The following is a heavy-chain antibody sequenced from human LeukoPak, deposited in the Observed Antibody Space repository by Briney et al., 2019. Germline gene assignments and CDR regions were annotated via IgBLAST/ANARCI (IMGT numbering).Heavy chain of an antibody. J-gene: IGHJ4*02. V-gene: IGHV3-73*01. CDR3: AREGDYIWGNYRCDF. D-gene: IGHD3-16*02. Sequence: GGSLRLSCAASGFTFSGSAMHWVRQASGKGLEWVGRIRSKANSYATAYAASVKGRFTISRDDSKNTAYLQMNSLKTEDTAVYYCAREGDYIWGNYRCDFWGQGTLVTVSS. CDR1: GFTFSGSA. CDR2: IRSKANSYAT.